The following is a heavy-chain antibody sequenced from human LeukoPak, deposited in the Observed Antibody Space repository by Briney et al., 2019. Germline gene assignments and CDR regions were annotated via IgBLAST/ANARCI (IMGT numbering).Heavy chain of an antibody. V-gene: IGHV3-15*01. CDR2: IKSKTDGGTT. J-gene: IGHJ4*02. D-gene: IGHD6-19*01. Sequence: GGSLRLSCAASGFTFSNAWMSWVRQAPGKGLEWVGRIKSKTDGGTTDYAAPVKGRFTISRDDPKNTLYLQMNSLKTEDTAVYYCTTGSGWYLADYWGQGTLVTVSS. CDR1: GFTFSNAW. CDR3: TTGSGWYLADY.